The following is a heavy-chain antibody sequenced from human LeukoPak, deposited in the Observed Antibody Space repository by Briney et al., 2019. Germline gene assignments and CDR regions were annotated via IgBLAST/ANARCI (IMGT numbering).Heavy chain of an antibody. V-gene: IGHV3-66*01. CDR2: IYSSGVA. J-gene: IGHJ4*02. D-gene: IGHD5-12*01. CDR3: VRGGGYEDFDY. Sequence: PGGSPRLSCAASGFTVSRKYMSWVRQAPGKGLEWVSVIYSSGVAYYADSVKGRFTISRDNSKNTVYLQVNSLRAEDTAVYYCVRGGGYEDFDYWGQGTLVTVSS. CDR1: GFTVSRKY.